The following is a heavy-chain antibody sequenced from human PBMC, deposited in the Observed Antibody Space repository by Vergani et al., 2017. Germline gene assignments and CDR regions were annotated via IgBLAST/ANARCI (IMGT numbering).Heavy chain of an antibody. J-gene: IGHJ4*02. V-gene: IGHV4-39*01. CDR3: GSARLSYDFWSGYYEAGFDY. CDR2: IYYSGST. CDR1: GGSISSSSYY. D-gene: IGHD3-3*01. Sequence: QLQLQESGPGLVKPSETLSLTCTVSGGSISSSSYYWGWIRQPPGKGLEWIGSIYYSGSTYYNPSLKSRVTISVDTSKNQFSLKLSSVTAADTAVYYCGSARLSYDFWSGYYEAGFDYWGQGTLVTVSS.